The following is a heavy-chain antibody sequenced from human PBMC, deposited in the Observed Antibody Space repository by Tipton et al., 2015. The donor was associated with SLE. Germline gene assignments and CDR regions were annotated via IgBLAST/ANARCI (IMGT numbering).Heavy chain of an antibody. Sequence: TLSLTCTVSGGSISSYYWSWIQQTPGKGLEWIGYIYYTGSTKFNPSLKSRVTISVDTSKNQFSLKLSSVTAADTAVYYCARQPIAAAGTSNYFDYWGQGTLVTVSS. CDR1: GGSISSYY. CDR3: ARQPIAAAGTSNYFDY. CDR2: IYYTGST. D-gene: IGHD6-13*01. J-gene: IGHJ4*02. V-gene: IGHV4-59*08.